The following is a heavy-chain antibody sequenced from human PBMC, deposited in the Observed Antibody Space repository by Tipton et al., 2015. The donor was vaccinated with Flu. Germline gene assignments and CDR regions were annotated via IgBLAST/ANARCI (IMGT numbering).Heavy chain of an antibody. CDR2: IRHDGSKK. CDR1: GFTFSTYG. Sequence: SLRLSCAASGFTFSTYGMHWVRQAPGKGLEWITSIRHDGSKKFYADSVKGRFAISRDNSKDTLYLQMNNLGPEDTAVYYCAKEGVGFDYWGQGTLVTVSS. V-gene: IGHV3-30*02. D-gene: IGHD1-26*01. CDR3: AKEGVGFDY. J-gene: IGHJ4*02.